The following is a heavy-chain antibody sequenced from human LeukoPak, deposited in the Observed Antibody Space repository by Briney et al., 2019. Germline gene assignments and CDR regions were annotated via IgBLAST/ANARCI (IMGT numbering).Heavy chain of an antibody. CDR2: IGSSSSYI. Sequence: GGSLRLSCAASGFTFSSYSMNWVRQAPGKGLEWVSSIGSSSSYIYYADSVKGRFTISRDNAKNSLYLQMNSLRAEDTAVYYCARYAYCSSTSCPQVYYYYGMDVWGQGTTVTVSS. V-gene: IGHV3-21*01. CDR3: ARYAYCSSTSCPQVYYYYGMDV. D-gene: IGHD2-2*01. J-gene: IGHJ6*02. CDR1: GFTFSSYS.